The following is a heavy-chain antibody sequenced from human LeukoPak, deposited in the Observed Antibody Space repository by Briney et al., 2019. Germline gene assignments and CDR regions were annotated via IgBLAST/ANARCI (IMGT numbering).Heavy chain of an antibody. J-gene: IGHJ4*02. CDR2: IASKTDGGTT. Sequence: PGGSLRLSCAASGLTATNAWMNWVRQAPGKGLEWVGRIASKTDGGTTDYAAPVKGRFTISRDDSKNTLFLQMNSLKTEDTAVYYCTTGIRGDCGQGTLVTVSS. CDR3: TTGIRGD. V-gene: IGHV3-15*04. CDR1: GLTATNAW.